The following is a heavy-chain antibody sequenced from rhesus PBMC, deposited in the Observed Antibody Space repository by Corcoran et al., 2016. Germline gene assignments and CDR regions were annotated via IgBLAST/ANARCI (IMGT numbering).Heavy chain of an antibody. CDR3: ARGGWGDYYGLDS. V-gene: IGHV4-122*02. J-gene: IGHJ6*01. D-gene: IGHD3-34*01. Sequence: QVQLQESGPGLVKPSETLSLTCAVSGYSISGYYWSWIRKAPGKGLEWIGYITYSGSTSYNPSLKGRFTISRDTSKNQFSLKLSSVTAADTAVYYCARGGWGDYYGLDSWGQGVVVTVSS. CDR1: GYSISGYY. CDR2: ITYSGST.